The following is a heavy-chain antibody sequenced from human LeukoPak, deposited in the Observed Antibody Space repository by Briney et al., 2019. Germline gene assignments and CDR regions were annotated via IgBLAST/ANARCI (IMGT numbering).Heavy chain of an antibody. Sequence: GGSLRLSCPASGFTFADYAMHWVRQAPGKGLEWVSGISWNSGNIGYADSVKGRFTISRDNAKNSLYLQMNSLRAEDTALYYCAKGPSIAALNDYFDYWGQGTLVTVSS. D-gene: IGHD6-6*01. J-gene: IGHJ4*02. V-gene: IGHV3-9*01. CDR1: GFTFADYA. CDR3: AKGPSIAALNDYFDY. CDR2: ISWNSGNI.